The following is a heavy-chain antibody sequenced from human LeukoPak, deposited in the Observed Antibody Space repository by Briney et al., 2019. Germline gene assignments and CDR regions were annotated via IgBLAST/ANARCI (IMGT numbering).Heavy chain of an antibody. V-gene: IGHV3-11*06. CDR1: GFTFRDYY. Sequence: GGSLRLSCAASGFTFRDYYMSWIRQAPGKGLEWVSYISSSSSYTNYADSVKGRFTISRDNAKNSLYLQMNSLRAEDTAVYYCAREGPGIAVVDYWGQGTLVTVSS. D-gene: IGHD6-19*01. J-gene: IGHJ4*02. CDR2: ISSSSSYT. CDR3: AREGPGIAVVDY.